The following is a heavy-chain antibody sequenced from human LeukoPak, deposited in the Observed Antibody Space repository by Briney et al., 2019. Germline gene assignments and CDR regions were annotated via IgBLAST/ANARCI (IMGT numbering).Heavy chain of an antibody. Sequence: ETLSLTCTVSGASINSYYWNWIRQPPGKGLEWIGFVYSTGSTNSNPSLKSRLTLSIDTSKNQFSLQLSSVTVADTGIYYCAREVSGSYLYYFDYWGQGTLVTVSS. V-gene: IGHV4-59*01. CDR1: GASINSYY. CDR3: AREVSGSYLYYFDY. D-gene: IGHD1-26*01. J-gene: IGHJ4*02. CDR2: VYSTGST.